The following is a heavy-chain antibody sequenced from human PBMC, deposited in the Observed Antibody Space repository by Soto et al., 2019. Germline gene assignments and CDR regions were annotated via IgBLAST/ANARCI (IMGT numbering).Heavy chain of an antibody. Sequence: QTLSLTCVISGYSVSSNSAAWNLIRQSPSRGLEWLGRTYYRSKWYNDYAVSVKSRITINPDTSKNQFSLQLNSVTPEDTAVYYCARGRTGWLVPNYGMDVWGQGTTVTVSS. D-gene: IGHD6-19*01. CDR2: TYYRSKWYN. CDR3: ARGRTGWLVPNYGMDV. J-gene: IGHJ6*02. CDR1: GYSVSSNSAA. V-gene: IGHV6-1*01.